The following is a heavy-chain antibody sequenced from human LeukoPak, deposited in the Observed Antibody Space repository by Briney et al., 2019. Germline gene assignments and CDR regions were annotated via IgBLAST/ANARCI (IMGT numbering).Heavy chain of an antibody. D-gene: IGHD4-17*01. CDR2: INHSGST. CDR3: ARDGYGAPS. CDR1: GGSFSGYY. Sequence: SETLSLTCAVYGGSFSGYYWSWIRQPPGKGLEWIGEINHSGSTNYNPSLKSRVTISVDTSKNQFSLKLSSVTAADTAVYYCARDGYGAPSWGQGTLVAVSS. V-gene: IGHV4-34*01. J-gene: IGHJ5*02.